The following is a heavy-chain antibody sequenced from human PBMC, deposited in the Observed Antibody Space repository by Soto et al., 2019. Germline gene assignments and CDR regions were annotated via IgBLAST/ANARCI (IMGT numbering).Heavy chain of an antibody. CDR2: IYYSGST. D-gene: IGHD3-3*01. V-gene: IGHV4-59*08. J-gene: IGHJ5*02. Sequence: PSETLSLTCTVSGGSISSYYWSWIRQPPGKGLEWIGYIYYSGSTNYNPSLKSRVTISVDTSKNQFSLKLSSVTATDTAVYYCARQSNFWSGLTGFDPWGQGTLVTVSS. CDR1: GGSISSYY. CDR3: ARQSNFWSGLTGFDP.